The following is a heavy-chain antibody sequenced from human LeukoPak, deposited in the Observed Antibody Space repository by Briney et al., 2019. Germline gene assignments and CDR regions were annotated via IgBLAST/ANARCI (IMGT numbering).Heavy chain of an antibody. J-gene: IGHJ4*02. D-gene: IGHD1-26*01. Sequence: SETLSLTCTVSGGSISSAGYYWSWIRQPPGKGLEWIGYIYYSGSTNYNPSLKSRVTISVDTSKNQFSLKLSSVTAADTAVYYCAREVGSGSYDYWGQGTLVTVSS. CDR3: AREVGSGSYDY. CDR2: IYYSGST. V-gene: IGHV4-61*08. CDR1: GGSISSAGYY.